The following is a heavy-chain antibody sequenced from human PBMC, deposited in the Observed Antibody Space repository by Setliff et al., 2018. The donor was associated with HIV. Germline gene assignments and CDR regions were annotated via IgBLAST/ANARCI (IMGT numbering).Heavy chain of an antibody. CDR1: DYIFLSYG. J-gene: IGHJ4*02. D-gene: IGHD3-3*01. V-gene: IGHV1-18*01. CDR3: ARYDFWSGYWEDHYFDS. Sequence: ASVKVSCKTSDYIFLSYGISWVRQAPGQGLEWMGWVSPYNGDTKYAQKFQGRVTMTTDTSARTGYMELRNLRSDDTAVYYCARYDFWSGYWEDHYFDSWGQGTLVTVSS. CDR2: VSPYNGDT.